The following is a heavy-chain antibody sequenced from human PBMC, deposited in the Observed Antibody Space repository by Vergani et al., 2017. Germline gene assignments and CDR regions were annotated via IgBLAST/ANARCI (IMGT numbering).Heavy chain of an antibody. J-gene: IGHJ5*02. Sequence: QVQLVESGGGLVKPGGSLRLSCAASGFTFSSYAMSWVRQAPGKGLEWIGEINHSGSTNYNPSLKSRVTISVDTSKNQFSLKLSSVTAADTAVYYCARGEKWLRDHWFDPWGQGTLVTVSS. V-gene: IGHV4-34*01. CDR1: GFTFSSYA. CDR2: INHSGST. D-gene: IGHD3-22*01. CDR3: ARGEKWLRDHWFDP.